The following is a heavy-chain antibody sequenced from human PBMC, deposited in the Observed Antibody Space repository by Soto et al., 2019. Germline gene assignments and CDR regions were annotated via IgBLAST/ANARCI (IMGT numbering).Heavy chain of an antibody. CDR2: IYHSGST. Sequence: XETLSLTCAVAGGSISSSNWWSWVRQPPVKGLEWIGEIYHSGSTNYSPSPKSRVTISVDKSKNQFSLKLSSVTAADTAVYYCARLSNYDSSGYPNWGQGTLVTVSS. CDR1: GGSISSSNW. V-gene: IGHV4-4*02. D-gene: IGHD3-22*01. CDR3: ARLSNYDSSGYPN. J-gene: IGHJ4*02.